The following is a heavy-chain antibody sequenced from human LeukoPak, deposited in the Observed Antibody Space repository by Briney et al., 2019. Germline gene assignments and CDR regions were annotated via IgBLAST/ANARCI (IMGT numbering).Heavy chain of an antibody. CDR2: IYYSGST. CDR1: GGSISSGGYY. CDR3: ARGDYYDSSGYYYDLGFLGGAFDY. J-gene: IGHJ4*02. V-gene: IGHV4-31*03. D-gene: IGHD3-22*01. Sequence: PSQTLSLTCTVSGGSISSGGYYWSWIRQHPGKGLGWIGYIYYSGSTYYNPSLKSRVTISVDTSKNQFSLKLSSVTAADTAVYYCARGDYYDSSGYYYDLGFLGGAFDYWGQGTLVTVSS.